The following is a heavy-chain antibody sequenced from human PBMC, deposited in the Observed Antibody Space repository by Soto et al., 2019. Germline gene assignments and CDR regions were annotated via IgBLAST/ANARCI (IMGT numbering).Heavy chain of an antibody. CDR3: ARDQSHEQVEY. CDR2: INPSGGST. J-gene: IGHJ4*02. CDR1: GYTFTSYY. Sequence: ASVKVSCKASGYTFTSYYMHWVRRAPGQGLEWMGIINPSGGSTSYAQKFQGRVTMTRDTSTSTVYMELSSLRSEDTAVYYCARDQSHEQVEYWGQGTLVTXSS. V-gene: IGHV1-46*01.